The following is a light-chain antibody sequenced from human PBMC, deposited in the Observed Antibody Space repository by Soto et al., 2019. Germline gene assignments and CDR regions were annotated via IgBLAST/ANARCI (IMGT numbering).Light chain of an antibody. Sequence: EIVLTQSPGTLSLSPGERAALTCRASQSVSNNYVAWYQQKPGQPPRLLIHDASNRATGIPDRFSGSGSGTDFTLTISRLEPEDFAVYYCHQCAHSPLTFGQGTKLDIK. CDR1: QSVSNNY. CDR2: DAS. V-gene: IGKV3-20*01. J-gene: IGKJ1*01. CDR3: HQCAHSPLT.